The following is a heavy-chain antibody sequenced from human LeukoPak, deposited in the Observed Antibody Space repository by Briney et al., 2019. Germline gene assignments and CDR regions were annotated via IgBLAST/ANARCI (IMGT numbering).Heavy chain of an antibody. Sequence: GGSLRVSCAASGFTFSSYSMNWVRQAPGNGLEWVSSISSSSSYIYYADSVKGRFTISRDNAKNSLYLQMNSLRAEDTAVYYCASIGDCSSTSCFPLGPWGQGTLVTVSS. CDR2: ISSSSSYI. CDR3: ASIGDCSSTSCFPLGP. V-gene: IGHV3-21*01. D-gene: IGHD2-2*01. CDR1: GFTFSSYS. J-gene: IGHJ5*02.